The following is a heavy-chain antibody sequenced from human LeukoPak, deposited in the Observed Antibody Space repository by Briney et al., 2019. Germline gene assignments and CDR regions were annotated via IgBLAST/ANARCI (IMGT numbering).Heavy chain of an antibody. CDR2: INAGNGNT. CDR3: AKDGGGTDYCYVMDV. J-gene: IGHJ6*01. D-gene: IGHD3-3*01. CDR1: GYNFTSYI. V-gene: IGHV1-3*01. Sequence: ASVKVSCKASGYNFTSYIMHWVRQALGQRLEWMGWINAGNGNTKYSEKFQDRVTISRDTSATTAYMELSSLRSEDTAVYYCAKDGGGTDYCYVMDVWGQGTTVTVSS.